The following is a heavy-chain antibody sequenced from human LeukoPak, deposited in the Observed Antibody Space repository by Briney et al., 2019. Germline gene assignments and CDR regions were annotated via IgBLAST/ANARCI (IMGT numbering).Heavy chain of an antibody. J-gene: IGHJ5*02. V-gene: IGHV3-23*01. CDR2: ISGSGDST. CDR1: GFTFSNSG. Sequence: GGSLRLSCAASGFTFSNSGMNWVRQAPGKGLEWVSTISGSGDSTYYADSVKGRFTISRDNSKNTLYLQMNSLRAEDTAVYYCAKVRGPEGVANWFDPWGQGTLVTVSS. CDR3: AKVRGPEGVANWFDP. D-gene: IGHD3-16*01.